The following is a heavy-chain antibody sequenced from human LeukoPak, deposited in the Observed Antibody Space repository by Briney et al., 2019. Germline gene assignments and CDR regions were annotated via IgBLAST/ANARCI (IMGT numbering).Heavy chain of an antibody. CDR3: ARAQRLRFFFDY. CDR2: IYPGDSDT. J-gene: IGHJ4*02. D-gene: IGHD5-12*01. Sequence: HGDPLNISCKGSGYSFTSYWIGWVRQMPGKGLEWMGIIYPGDSDTRYSPSFQGQVTISADKSISTAYLQWSSLKASDTAMYYCARAQRLRFFFDYWGQGTLVTVSS. CDR1: GYSFTSYW. V-gene: IGHV5-51*01.